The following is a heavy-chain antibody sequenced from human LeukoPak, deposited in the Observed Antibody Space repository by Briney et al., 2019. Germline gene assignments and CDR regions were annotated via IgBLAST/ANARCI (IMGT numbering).Heavy chain of an antibody. CDR2: IYSGGST. J-gene: IGHJ6*02. Sequence: GGSLRLSCAASGFTVSSNYMSWVRQAPGQGLEWVSVIYSGGSTYHADSVTARFTTSRENSKSTLYLQMNSLRAEDTAVYYCARGGLGVPQGDYYYGMDVWGQGTTVTVSS. CDR3: ARGGLGVPQGDYYYGMDV. V-gene: IGHV3-53*01. CDR1: GFTVSSNY. D-gene: IGHD3-10*01.